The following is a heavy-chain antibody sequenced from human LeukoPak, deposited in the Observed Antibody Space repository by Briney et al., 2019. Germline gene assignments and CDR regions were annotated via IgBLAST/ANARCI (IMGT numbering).Heavy chain of an antibody. CDR3: ARPAHYGSGSYPYYFDY. V-gene: IGHV4-59*01. CDR1: GGSISSYY. D-gene: IGHD3-10*01. CDR2: IYYSGST. Sequence: PSETLSLTCTVSGGSISSYYWSWIRQPPGKGLEWIGYIYYSGSTNYNPSLKSRVTISVDTSKNQFSLKLSSVTAADTAVYYCARPAHYGSGSYPYYFDYRGQGTLVTVSS. J-gene: IGHJ4*02.